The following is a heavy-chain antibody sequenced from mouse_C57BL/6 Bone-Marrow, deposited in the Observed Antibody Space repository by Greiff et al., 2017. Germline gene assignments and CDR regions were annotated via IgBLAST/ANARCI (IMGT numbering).Heavy chain of an antibody. D-gene: IGHD2-2*01. J-gene: IGHJ2*01. CDR2: INPSSGYT. Sequence: VQLQQSGAELARPGASVKMSCKASGYTFTSYTMHWVKQRPGQGLEWIGYINPSSGYTKYNQKFKDKATLTADKSSSTAYMQLSSLTSEDSAVYYCARWGMVTFDYWGQGTTLTVSS. CDR3: ARWGMVTFDY. V-gene: IGHV1-4*01. CDR1: GYTFTSYT.